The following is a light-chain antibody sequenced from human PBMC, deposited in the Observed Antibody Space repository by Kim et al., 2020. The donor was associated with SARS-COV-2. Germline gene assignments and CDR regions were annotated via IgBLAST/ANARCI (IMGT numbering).Light chain of an antibody. Sequence: SYELTQPPSVSVAPGKTARITCGGDNIGSKSVHWYQQKPGQAPVLVIYYNSDRPSGIPERFSGSNSGNTATLTISRVEAGDEADYYCQVWASCSDHPVFGGGTQLTVL. V-gene: IGLV3-21*04. CDR1: NIGSKS. CDR3: QVWASCSDHPV. J-gene: IGLJ3*02. CDR2: YNS.